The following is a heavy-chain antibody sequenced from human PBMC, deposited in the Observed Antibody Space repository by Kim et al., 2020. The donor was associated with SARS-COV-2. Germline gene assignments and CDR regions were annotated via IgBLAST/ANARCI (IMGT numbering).Heavy chain of an antibody. Sequence: GGSLRLSCAASGFTFNTYPMNWVRQAPGKGLEWVSSISDTSGHIYYADSVKGRFTTSRDNAKNSLYLQMDSLRAEDTAVYYCARASEIPPNTLYDAFDL. V-gene: IGHV3-21*01. CDR2: ISDTSGHI. J-gene: IGHJ3*01. CDR1: GFTFNTYP. CDR3: ARASEIPPNTLYDAFDL. D-gene: IGHD2-21*01.